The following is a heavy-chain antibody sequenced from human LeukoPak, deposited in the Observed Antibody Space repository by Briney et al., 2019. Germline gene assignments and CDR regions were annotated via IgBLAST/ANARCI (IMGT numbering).Heavy chain of an antibody. D-gene: IGHD5-18*01. J-gene: IGHJ4*02. Sequence: PPETLSLTCTVSGGSISSGGYYWSWIRQHPGKGLEWIGYIYYSGSTYYNPSLKSRVTISVDTSKNQFSLKLSSVTAADTAVYYCARETGGYSYGYYFDYWGQGTLVTVSS. CDR1: GGSISSGGYY. CDR2: IYYSGST. CDR3: ARETGGYSYGYYFDY. V-gene: IGHV4-31*03.